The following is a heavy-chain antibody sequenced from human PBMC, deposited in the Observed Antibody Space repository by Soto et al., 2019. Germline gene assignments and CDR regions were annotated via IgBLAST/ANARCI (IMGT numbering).Heavy chain of an antibody. CDR2: IYYSGST. V-gene: IGHV4-39*01. D-gene: IGHD3-10*01. Sequence: QLQLQESGPGLVKPAETLSLTCTVSGGSISSSSYYWGWIRQPPGKGLEWIGSIYYSGSTYYNPSLKSRVTISVDTSKNQLSLKPSSVTAADTAVYYCASQIRFGEFGSNWFDPWGQGTLVTVSS. CDR3: ASQIRFGEFGSNWFDP. J-gene: IGHJ5*02. CDR1: GGSISSSSYY.